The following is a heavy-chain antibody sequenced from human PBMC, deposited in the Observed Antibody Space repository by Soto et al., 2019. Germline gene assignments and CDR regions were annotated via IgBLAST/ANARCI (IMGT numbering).Heavy chain of an antibody. Sequence: SETLSLTCTVSGGSISSYYWSWIRQPPGKGLEWIGYIYYSGSTNYNPSLKSRVTISVDTSKNQFSLKLSSVTAADTAVYYCASRWGGAPNNWYFDLWGRGTLVTVSS. J-gene: IGHJ2*01. CDR3: ASRWGGAPNNWYFDL. CDR2: IYYSGST. CDR1: GGSISSYY. V-gene: IGHV4-59*01. D-gene: IGHD3-16*01.